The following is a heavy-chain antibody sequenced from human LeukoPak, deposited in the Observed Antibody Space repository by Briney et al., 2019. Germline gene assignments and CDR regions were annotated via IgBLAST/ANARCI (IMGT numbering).Heavy chain of an antibody. CDR1: GYTLSSYG. V-gene: IGHV1-18*01. J-gene: IGHJ4*02. Sequence: GASVKVSCTASGYTLSSYGISWVRQAPGQGLEWMGWISGYNGNTNNAQKLQGRVTMTTDTSTSTAYMELRSLRSDDTAVYYCARDDGSSSFDYWGQGTLVTVSS. D-gene: IGHD1-26*01. CDR2: ISGYNGNT. CDR3: ARDDGSSSFDY.